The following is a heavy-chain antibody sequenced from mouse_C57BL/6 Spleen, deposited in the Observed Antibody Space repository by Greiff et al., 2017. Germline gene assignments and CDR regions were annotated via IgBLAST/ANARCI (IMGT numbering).Heavy chain of an antibody. CDR2: ISSGGSYT. Sequence: EVKLLESGGDLVKPGGSLKLSCAASGFTFSSYGMSWVRQTPDKRLEWVATISSGGSYTYYPDSVKGRFTISRDNAKNTLYLQMSSLKSEDTAVYYCARQGYYGSVAYWGQGTLVTVSA. CDR3: ARQGYYGSVAY. J-gene: IGHJ3*01. CDR1: GFTFSSYG. D-gene: IGHD1-1*01. V-gene: IGHV5-6*01.